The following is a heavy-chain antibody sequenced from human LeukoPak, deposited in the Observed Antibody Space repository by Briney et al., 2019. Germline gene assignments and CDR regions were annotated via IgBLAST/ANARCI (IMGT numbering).Heavy chain of an antibody. J-gene: IGHJ3*01. CDR3: ASHPRTYDSSGYYYAFDV. V-gene: IGHV4-59*08. CDR2: IFYSGNT. D-gene: IGHD3-22*01. CDR1: GGSISSYY. Sequence: PSETLSLTCTLSGGSISSYYWSWIRQPPGKGLECLGYIFYSGNTNYNASLKSRVTISVAPSKNQFSLKLISVTAADTAVYQCASHPRTYDSSGYYYAFDVWGQGTMVTASS.